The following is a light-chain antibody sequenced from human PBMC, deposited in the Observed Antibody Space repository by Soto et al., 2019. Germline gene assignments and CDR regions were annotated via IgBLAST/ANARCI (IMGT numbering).Light chain of an antibody. CDR3: QQCNDWPLT. V-gene: IGKV3-15*01. CDR2: GAS. Sequence: EKVMTQSPAALSVSPGERATLSCRASQSVNSNLAWYQQKPGQAPRLLLYGASTRATGIPARFSGSASGTEFTLTISSLQSEDSAVYYCQQCNDWPLTFGGGTKVEIK. J-gene: IGKJ4*01. CDR1: QSVNSN.